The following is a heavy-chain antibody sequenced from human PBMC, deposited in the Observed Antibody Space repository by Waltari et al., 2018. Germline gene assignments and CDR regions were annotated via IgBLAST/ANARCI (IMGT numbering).Heavy chain of an antibody. J-gene: IGHJ4*02. CDR2: ISYDGSNK. Sequence: QVQLVESGGGVVQPGRSLRLSCAASGFTFSSYGMHWVRQAPGKGLEWVAVISYDGSNKYYADSVKGRFTISRDNSKNTLYLQMNSLRAEDTAVYYCALVGFGEQRGDFDYWGQGTLVTVSS. V-gene: IGHV3-30*03. CDR1: GFTFSSYG. D-gene: IGHD3-10*01. CDR3: ALVGFGEQRGDFDY.